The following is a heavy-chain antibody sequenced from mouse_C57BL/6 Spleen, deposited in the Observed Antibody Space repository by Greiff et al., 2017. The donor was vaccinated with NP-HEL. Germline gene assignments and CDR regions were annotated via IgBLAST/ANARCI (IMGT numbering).Heavy chain of an antibody. CDR1: GFNIKDDY. D-gene: IGHD2-12*01. Sequence: EVQLQQSGAELVRPGASVKLSCTASGFNIKDDYMHWVKQRPEQGLEWIGWIDPENGDTEYASQFQGKATITADTSSNTAYLQLSSLTSEDTAVYYCTTLTAYWGQGTLVTVSA. V-gene: IGHV14-4*01. CDR2: IDPENGDT. CDR3: TTLTAY. J-gene: IGHJ3*01.